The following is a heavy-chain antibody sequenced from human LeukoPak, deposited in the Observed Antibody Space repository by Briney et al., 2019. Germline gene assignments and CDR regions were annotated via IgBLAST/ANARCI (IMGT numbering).Heavy chain of an antibody. CDR3: ASSGEPRASSSWVFDY. J-gene: IGHJ4*02. V-gene: IGHV7-4-1*02. D-gene: IGHD6-13*01. CDR2: INTNTGNP. Sequence: ASVKVSCKASGYTFTSYAMNWVRQAPGQGLEWMGWINTNTGNPTYAQGFTGRFVFSLDTSVSTAYLQISSLKAEDTAVYYCASSGEPRASSSWVFDYWGQGTLVTVSS. CDR1: GYTFTSYA.